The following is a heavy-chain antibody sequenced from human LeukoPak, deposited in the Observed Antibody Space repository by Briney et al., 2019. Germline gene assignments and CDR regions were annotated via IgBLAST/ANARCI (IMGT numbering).Heavy chain of an antibody. CDR1: GFIFSNYG. J-gene: IGHJ5*02. D-gene: IGHD4-11*01. V-gene: IGHV3-23*01. Sequence: GGSLRLSCAASGFIFSNYGMNWVRQAPGKGLEWVAAISASGSATSYADSVRGRFTISRDNSKSTTYLQMNSLRAEDTAVYYCLRDEYRAWGSWGQGTLVTVSS. CDR2: ISASGSAT. CDR3: LRDEYRAWGS.